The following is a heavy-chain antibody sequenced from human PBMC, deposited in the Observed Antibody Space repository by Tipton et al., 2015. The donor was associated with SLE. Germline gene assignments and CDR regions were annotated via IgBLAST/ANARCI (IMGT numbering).Heavy chain of an antibody. CDR3: VREGIAAPGTGYYFDF. D-gene: IGHD6-13*01. CDR2: ISYIGTT. J-gene: IGHJ4*02. Sequence: TLSLNCTVSGGSISNYYWSWIRQPPGKGLEWIGYISYIGTTNYNPSLKSRVTISLDMSKNQFSLNLNSVTAADTAIYYCVREGIAAPGTGYYFDFWGQGILLTVSS. V-gene: IGHV4-59*01. CDR1: GGSISNYY.